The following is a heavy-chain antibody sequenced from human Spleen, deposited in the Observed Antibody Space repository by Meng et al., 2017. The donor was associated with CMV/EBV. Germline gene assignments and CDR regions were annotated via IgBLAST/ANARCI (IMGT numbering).Heavy chain of an antibody. D-gene: IGHD3-3*01. J-gene: IGHJ3*02. CDR1: FSFTIFA. CDR3: ARGKVDYWSGSDAFDI. V-gene: IGHV3-30-3*01. CDR2: ISYDGSNK. Sequence: FSFTIFAIPWVRQAPGKGLKWVAVISYDGSNKYCADSVKGRFTISRDNARNSLFLQMSSLRAEDTALYYCARGKVDYWSGSDAFDIWGQGTMVTVSS.